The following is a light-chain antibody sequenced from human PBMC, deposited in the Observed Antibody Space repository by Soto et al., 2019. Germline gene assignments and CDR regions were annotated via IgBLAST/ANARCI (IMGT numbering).Light chain of an antibody. CDR1: KLGDKY. Sequence: SYELTQPPSVSVSPGQTASITCSGDKLGDKYPCWYQQKPGQSPVFVISRDNKRPSGIPARFSGSSSGNTATLTISGTQAMDEADYYCQAWDSSASYVFGTGTKLTVL. J-gene: IGLJ1*01. CDR2: RDN. CDR3: QAWDSSASYV. V-gene: IGLV3-1*01.